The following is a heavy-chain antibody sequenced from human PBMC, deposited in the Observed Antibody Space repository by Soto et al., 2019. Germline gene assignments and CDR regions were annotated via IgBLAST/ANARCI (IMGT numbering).Heavy chain of an antibody. J-gene: IGHJ4*02. Sequence: EVQLLESGGGLLQPGGSLRLSCTASGFTFSNYAMSWVRQAPGKGLEWVSTFSSGGGGTYYADSLKGRFTISRDNSKNTLSLQMNSLRAEDKAVYYCTKANRYCSGANCFTFDYWGLGTLVTVSS. CDR3: TKANRYCSGANCFTFDY. CDR1: GFTFSNYA. CDR2: FSSGGGGT. V-gene: IGHV3-23*01. D-gene: IGHD2-15*01.